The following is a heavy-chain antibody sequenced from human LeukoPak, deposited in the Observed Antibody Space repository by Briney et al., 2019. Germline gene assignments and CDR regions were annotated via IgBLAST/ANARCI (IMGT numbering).Heavy chain of an antibody. CDR1: GFTFSSYW. V-gene: IGHV3-7*01. J-gene: IGHJ5*02. Sequence: GGSLRLSCAASGFTFSSYWMSWVRQAPGKGLEWVANIRQDGSEKYYVDSVKGRFTISRDNAKNSLYLQMNSLRAEDTAVYYCARDDCSSISCYHNWFDPWGRGTLVTVSS. CDR3: ARDDCSSISCYHNWFDP. CDR2: IRQDGSEK. D-gene: IGHD2-2*01.